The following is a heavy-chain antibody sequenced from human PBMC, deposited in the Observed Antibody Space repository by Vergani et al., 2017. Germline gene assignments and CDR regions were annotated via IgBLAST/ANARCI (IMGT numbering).Heavy chain of an antibody. Sequence: QMQLQESGPGLVKPSETLSLSCTVSGDSISTSSYAWGWIRQPPGKTLEWIGTVFYGGRTSYNPSLKSRVTLSLDTSKKQISLHLTSVTAADTAVYHCARHISVVRPSSMTAFDYWGQGTLVTVSS. CDR3: ARHISVVRPSSMTAFDY. V-gene: IGHV4-39*01. CDR2: VFYGGRT. J-gene: IGHJ4*02. D-gene: IGHD2-21*01. CDR1: GDSISTSSYA.